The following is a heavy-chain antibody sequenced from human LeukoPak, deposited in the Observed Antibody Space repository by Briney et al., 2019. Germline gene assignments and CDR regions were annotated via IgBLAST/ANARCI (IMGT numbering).Heavy chain of an antibody. Sequence: GGSLRLSCAASGFTFSSYGMHWVRQAPGKGLEWVAVIWYDGSNKYYADSVKGRFTISRDNSKNTLYLQMNSLRAEDTAVYYCGREFGGSGSYYNPDYWGQGTLVTVSS. J-gene: IGHJ4*02. CDR1: GFTFSSYG. CDR3: GREFGGSGSYYNPDY. CDR2: IWYDGSNK. V-gene: IGHV3-33*01. D-gene: IGHD3-10*01.